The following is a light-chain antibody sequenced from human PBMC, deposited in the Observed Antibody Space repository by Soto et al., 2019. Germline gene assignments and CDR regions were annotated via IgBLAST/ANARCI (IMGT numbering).Light chain of an antibody. CDR1: QYINTR. J-gene: IGKJ1*01. Sequence: EVVLTQSPATLSSLPSDRVTLSCRASQYINTRLAWYQHRPGQAPRLLSYQTSIRAAGIPARFSASGTGTDFTLTISDVQPEDFAVYYCNQPQGWPRTFGQGTKA. CDR2: QTS. V-gene: IGKV3-11*01. CDR3: NQPQGWPRT.